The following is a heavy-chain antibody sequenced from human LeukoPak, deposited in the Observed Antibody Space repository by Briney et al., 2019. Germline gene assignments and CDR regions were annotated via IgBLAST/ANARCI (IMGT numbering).Heavy chain of an antibody. J-gene: IGHJ5*02. D-gene: IGHD2-21*01. CDR2: INPNSGGT. CDR1: GYSFTDYY. CDR3: ARADRLHGGPYLIGP. Sequence: GASVKVSCKTSGYSFTDYYIHWVRQAPGQGPEWMGWINPNSGGTSSAQKFQGRVTMTRDTSITTVYMEVSWLTSDDTAIYYCARADRLHGGPYLIGPWGQGTLVTVSS. V-gene: IGHV1-2*02.